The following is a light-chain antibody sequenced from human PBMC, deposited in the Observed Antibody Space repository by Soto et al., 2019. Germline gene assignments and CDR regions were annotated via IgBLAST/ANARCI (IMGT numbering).Light chain of an antibody. CDR2: GTS. CDR3: QQANSFPFT. CDR1: QGVSIW. J-gene: IGKJ2*01. V-gene: IGKV1-12*01. Sequence: DIQMTQSPSSVSASVGDRVTITCRASQGVSIWLGWYQQKPGKAPNLLIYGTSSLQSGVPSRFSGCGSGTEFTLTISSLQPEDSATYYCQQANSFPFTFGQGTKLEI.